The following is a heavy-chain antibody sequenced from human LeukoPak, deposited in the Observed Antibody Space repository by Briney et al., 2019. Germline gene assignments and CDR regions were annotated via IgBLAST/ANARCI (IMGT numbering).Heavy chain of an antibody. J-gene: IGHJ6*02. D-gene: IGHD6-19*01. Sequence: GASVKVSCKVSGYTLTELSMHWVRQAPGKGLEWMGGFDPEDGETIYAQKFQGRVTMTEDTSTDTAYMELSSLRSGDTAVYYCAHSGWYGLYEYYGMDVWGQGTTVTVSS. CDR1: GYTLTELS. CDR3: AHSGWYGLYEYYGMDV. CDR2: FDPEDGET. V-gene: IGHV1-24*01.